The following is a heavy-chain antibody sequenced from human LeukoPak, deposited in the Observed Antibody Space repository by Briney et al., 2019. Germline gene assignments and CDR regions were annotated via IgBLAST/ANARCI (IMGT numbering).Heavy chain of an antibody. D-gene: IGHD6-13*01. J-gene: IGHJ3*02. Sequence: ASVKVSCKTSGYSFTSYGISWVRQAPGQGLEWMGWISAYNGNANYAQKVQGRVTMTTDTSTSTAYMELRSLRSDDTAVYYCARDRWYSRNWNDAVDIWGQGTMVTVSS. V-gene: IGHV1-18*01. CDR2: ISAYNGNA. CDR3: ARDRWYSRNWNDAVDI. CDR1: GYSFTSYG.